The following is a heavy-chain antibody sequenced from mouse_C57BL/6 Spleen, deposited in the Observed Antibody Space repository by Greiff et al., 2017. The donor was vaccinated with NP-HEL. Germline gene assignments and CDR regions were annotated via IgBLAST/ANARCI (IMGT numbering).Heavy chain of an antibody. V-gene: IGHV1-69*01. CDR3: ARYDYYGYYFDY. J-gene: IGHJ2*01. CDR2: IDPSDSYT. D-gene: IGHD1-1*01. CDR1: GYTFTSYW. Sequence: QVQLQQPGAELMMPGASVKLSCKASGYTFTSYWMHWVKQRPGQGLEWIGEIDPSDSYTNYNQKFKGKSTLTVDKSSSTAYMQLSSLTSEDSAVYYCARYDYYGYYFDYWGQGTTLTVSS.